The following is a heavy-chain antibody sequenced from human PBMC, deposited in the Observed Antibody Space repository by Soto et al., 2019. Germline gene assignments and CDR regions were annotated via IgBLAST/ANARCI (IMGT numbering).Heavy chain of an antibody. CDR2: IYYSGST. CDR3: ARGRLGGSGGMDV. V-gene: IGHV4-31*03. CDR1: GGSISSGGYY. D-gene: IGHD3-16*01. Sequence: QVQLQESGPGLVKPSQTLSLTCTVSGGSISSGGYYWSWIRQHPGKGLEWIGYIYYSGSTYYNPSLMSRVTISLDTAKNQFSLKLSSVTAADTAVYYCARGRLGGSGGMDVWGQGTTVTVSS. J-gene: IGHJ6*02.